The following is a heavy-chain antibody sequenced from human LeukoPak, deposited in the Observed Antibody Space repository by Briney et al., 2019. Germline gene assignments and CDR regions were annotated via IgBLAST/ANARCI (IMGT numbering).Heavy chain of an antibody. CDR2: ISYDGSNK. Sequence: PGRSLRLSCAASGFTFSSYGMHWVRQAPGKGLEWVAVISYDGSNKYYADSVKGRFTISRDNSKNTLYLQMNSLRAEDTAVYYCARRYYGSGVEFYYFDYWGQGTLVTVSS. CDR3: ARRYYGSGVEFYYFDY. V-gene: IGHV3-30*03. D-gene: IGHD3-10*01. CDR1: GFTFSSYG. J-gene: IGHJ4*02.